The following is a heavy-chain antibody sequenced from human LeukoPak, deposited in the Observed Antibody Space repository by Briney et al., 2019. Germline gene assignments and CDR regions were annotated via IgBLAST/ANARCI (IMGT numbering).Heavy chain of an antibody. CDR1: GGSISDYY. V-gene: IGHV4-59*01. CDR2: IYYSGST. CDR3: AREPAH. J-gene: IGHJ4*02. Sequence: SETLSLTCAVSGGSISDYYWTWLRQPPGKGLEWIGYIYYSGSTNYNPSLKSRVTISVDTSKNQFSLKLSSVTAADTAVYYCAREPAHWGQGTLVTVSS.